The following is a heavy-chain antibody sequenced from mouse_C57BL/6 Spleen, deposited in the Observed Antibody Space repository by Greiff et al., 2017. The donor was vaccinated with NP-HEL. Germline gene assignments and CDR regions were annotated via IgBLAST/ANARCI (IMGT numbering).Heavy chain of an antibody. V-gene: IGHV1-54*01. CDR3: ARSNWDVYAMNY. Sequence: QVQLQQSGAELVRPGTSVKVSCKASGYAFTNYLIEWVKQRPGQGLEWIGVINPGSGGTNYNEKLKGKATLTADKSSSTAYMQLSSLTSEDSAVYFCARSNWDVYAMNYWGQGTSVTVSS. CDR2: INPGSGGT. CDR1: GYAFTNYL. J-gene: IGHJ4*01. D-gene: IGHD4-1*02.